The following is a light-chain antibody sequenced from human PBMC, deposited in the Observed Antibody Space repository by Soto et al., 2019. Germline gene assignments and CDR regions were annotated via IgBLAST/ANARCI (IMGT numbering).Light chain of an antibody. CDR3: QVWDSSSDNRV. Sequence: SYELTQPPSVSLAPGQTARIPCGGNNIGSTSVHWYQQKPGQAPVLVVYDDSDRHSGIPERFSCSNSGNTATLTISRGEAGDEADYYFQVWDSSSDNRVFGGGTKITVL. J-gene: IGLJ3*02. CDR1: NIGSTS. CDR2: DDS. V-gene: IGLV3-21*02.